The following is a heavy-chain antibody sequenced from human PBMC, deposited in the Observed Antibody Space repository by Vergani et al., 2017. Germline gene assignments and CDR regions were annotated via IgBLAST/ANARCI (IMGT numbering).Heavy chain of an antibody. CDR3: ARYYRSVSYSAIY. V-gene: IGHV2-70*04. Sequence: QVTLKESGPALVKPTQTLTLTCTLSGFSLSTSGMRASWIRQPPGKALEWLARIEWDDDKFYSTSLKTRLTISKENSKNQVVLTMTNMDPVDTATYYCARYYRSVSYSAIYWGQGTLVTVSS. CDR1: GFSLSTSGMR. J-gene: IGHJ4*02. CDR2: IEWDDDK. D-gene: IGHD1-26*01.